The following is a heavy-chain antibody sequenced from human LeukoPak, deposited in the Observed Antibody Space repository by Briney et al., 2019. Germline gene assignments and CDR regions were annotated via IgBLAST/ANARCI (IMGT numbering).Heavy chain of an antibody. D-gene: IGHD5-18*01. CDR1: GYSITSDYY. V-gene: IGHV4-38-2*02. CDR3: ARARYSYAWHWFDP. Sequence: PSETLSLTCSVSGYSITSDYYWGWIRQPPGKGLEWIGSIYYSGSTYYNPSLKSRVTISVDTSKNQFSLKLSSVTAADTAVYYCARARYSYAWHWFDPWGQGTLVTVSS. CDR2: IYYSGST. J-gene: IGHJ5*02.